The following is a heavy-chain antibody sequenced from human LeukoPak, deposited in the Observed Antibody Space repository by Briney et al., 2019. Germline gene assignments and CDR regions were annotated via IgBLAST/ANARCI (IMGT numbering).Heavy chain of an antibody. CDR2: ISGSGGST. CDR3: AKHPFIAVAAGYYYYYGMDV. V-gene: IGHV3-23*01. D-gene: IGHD6-19*01. CDR1: GFTFSSYA. J-gene: IGHJ6*02. Sequence: GASLRLSCAASGFTFSSYAMSWVRQAPGKGLEWVSAISGSGGSTYYADSVKGRFTISRDNSKSTLYLQMNSLRAEDTAVYYCAKHPFIAVAAGYYYYYGMDVWGQGTTVTVSS.